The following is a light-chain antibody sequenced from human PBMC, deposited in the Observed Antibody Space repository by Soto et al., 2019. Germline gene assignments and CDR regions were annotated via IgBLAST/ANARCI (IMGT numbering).Light chain of an antibody. Sequence: QSALTQPASVSGSPGQSITISCAGSGGDVGNYDLLSWYQQIPGKAPKLIIFDVTHRPSGVSDRFSGSKSGNTASLTISGVRPEDEADYYCCSYTDIALDVVFGGGTQLTVL. CDR1: GGDVGNYDL. V-gene: IGLV2-23*02. J-gene: IGLJ2*01. CDR3: CSYTDIALDVV. CDR2: DVT.